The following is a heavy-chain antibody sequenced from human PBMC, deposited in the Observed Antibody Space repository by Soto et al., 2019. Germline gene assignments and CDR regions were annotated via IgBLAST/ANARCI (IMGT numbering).Heavy chain of an antibody. CDR3: ASLPGDYGDYYYMDV. V-gene: IGHV4-31*03. CDR2: IYYSGST. CDR1: GGSISSGGYY. J-gene: IGHJ6*03. Sequence: SETLSLTCTVSGGSISSGGYYWSWIRQHPGKGLEWIGYIYYSGSTYYNPSLKSRVTISVDTSKNQFSLKLSSVTAADTAVYYCASLPGDYGDYYYMDVWGKGTTVTVSS. D-gene: IGHD4-17*01.